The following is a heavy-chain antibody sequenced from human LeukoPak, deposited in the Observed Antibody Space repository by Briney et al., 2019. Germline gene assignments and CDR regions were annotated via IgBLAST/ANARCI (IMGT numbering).Heavy chain of an antibody. J-gene: IGHJ4*02. D-gene: IGHD2-8*01. V-gene: IGHV3-30*18. Sequence: GGSLRLSCAASGFTFSSYGMHWVRQAPGKGLEWVAVISYDGSNKYYADSVKGRFTISRDSSKNTLYLQMNSLRAEDTAVYYCAKSGGYCTNGVCYTPYFDYWGQGTLVTVSS. CDR1: GFTFSSYG. CDR3: AKSGGYCTNGVCYTPYFDY. CDR2: ISYDGSNK.